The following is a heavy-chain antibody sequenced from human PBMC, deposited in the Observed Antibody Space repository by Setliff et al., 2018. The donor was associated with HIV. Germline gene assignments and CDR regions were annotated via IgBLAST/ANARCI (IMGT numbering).Heavy chain of an antibody. Sequence: SETLSLTCTVSGGSISSGSYYWSWIRQPAGKGLEWIGRIYTSGSTNYNPSLKSRVTMSVDTSKNQFSLNLSSVTAADTAVYYYAREQDYYDSSGYSRSRAFDIWGQGTMVTVSS. CDR3: AREQDYYDSSGYSRSRAFDI. V-gene: IGHV4-61*02. CDR2: IYTSGST. D-gene: IGHD3-22*01. CDR1: GGSISSGSYY. J-gene: IGHJ3*02.